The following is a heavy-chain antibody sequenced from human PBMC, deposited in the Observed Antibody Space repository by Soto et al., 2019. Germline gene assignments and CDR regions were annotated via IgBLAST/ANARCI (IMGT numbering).Heavy chain of an antibody. CDR2: IKSKTDSGTT. D-gene: IGHD3-3*02. CDR3: TTVLGGGSDY. J-gene: IGHJ4*02. Sequence: GGSLRLSCAASGFTFSNAWMNWVRQAPGKGLEWVGRIKSKTDSGTTDYAAPVKGRFTIAKDDSKNTLYLQMNSLKTEDTAVYYCTTVLGGGSDYWGQGTLVTVSS. CDR1: GFTFSNAW. V-gene: IGHV3-15*07.